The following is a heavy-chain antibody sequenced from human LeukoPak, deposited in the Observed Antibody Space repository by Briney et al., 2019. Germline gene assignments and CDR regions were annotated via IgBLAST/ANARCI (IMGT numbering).Heavy chain of an antibody. D-gene: IGHD3-10*01. V-gene: IGHV4-39*01. J-gene: IGHJ4*02. Sequence: PSETLSLTCTVSGGSFSSSSSYCGGRTYYNPSLKSRVTISVDTSNNQFSLKLSSVTAADTAVYYCARLLEGSESYFDNLGYFDYWGQGALVTVSS. CDR2: GRT. CDR3: ARLLEGSESYFDNLGYFDY. CDR1: GGSFSSSSSY.